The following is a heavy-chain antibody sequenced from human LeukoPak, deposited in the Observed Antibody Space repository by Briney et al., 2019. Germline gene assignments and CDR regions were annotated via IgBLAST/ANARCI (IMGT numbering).Heavy chain of an antibody. J-gene: IGHJ4*02. D-gene: IGHD6-13*01. Sequence: GGSLRLSCAASGFTFRAYGMHWVRQAPGKGLEWVAIISYDGSNTYYADSVKGRFTISRDNSKNTLYLQMDSLRAEDTAVYYCAKEGDISSSWYLSNYFDYWGQGTLVTVSS. CDR1: GFTFRAYG. V-gene: IGHV3-30*18. CDR3: AKEGDISSSWYLSNYFDY. CDR2: ISYDGSNT.